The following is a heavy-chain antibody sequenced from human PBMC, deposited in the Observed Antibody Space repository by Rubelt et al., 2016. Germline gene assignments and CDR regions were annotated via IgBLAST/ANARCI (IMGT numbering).Heavy chain of an antibody. CDR2: IYFSGNT. V-gene: IGHV4-59*08. CDR3: ARGKRFGVVPAAIGY. J-gene: IGHJ4*02. D-gene: IGHD2-2*01. Sequence: GKGLEWLGYIYFSGNTNYNPSLKSRLTISLDTSKNQFSLKLSSVTAADTAVYYCARGKRFGVVPAAIGYWGQGTLVTVSS.